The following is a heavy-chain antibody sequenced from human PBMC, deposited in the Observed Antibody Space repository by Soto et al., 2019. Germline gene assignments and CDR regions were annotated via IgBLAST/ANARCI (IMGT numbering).Heavy chain of an antibody. V-gene: IGHV3-30*18. CDR2: ISYDGSNK. Sequence: RQAPGKGLEWVAVISYDGSNKYDADSVKGRFTITRDTSKNTLYLQLNSLRAEDPAVYYCAKDARYCSGASCWPPPFDICGQRTMVTVS. D-gene: IGHD2-15*01. J-gene: IGHJ3*02. CDR3: AKDARYCSGASCWPPPFDI.